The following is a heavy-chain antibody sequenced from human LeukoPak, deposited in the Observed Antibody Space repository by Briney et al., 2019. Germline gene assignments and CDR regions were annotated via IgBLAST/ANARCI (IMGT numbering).Heavy chain of an antibody. D-gene: IGHD1-26*01. CDR1: GFTFSSYW. V-gene: IGHV3-7*01. CDR3: ARDSRIVGAAPMDY. CDR2: IKQDGSEK. Sequence: QPGVSLRLSCAASGFTFSSYWMSWVRQAPGKGLEWVANIKQDGSEKYYVDSVKGRFTISRDNAKNSLYLQMNSLRAEDTAVYYCARDSRIVGAAPMDYWGQGTLVTVSS. J-gene: IGHJ4*02.